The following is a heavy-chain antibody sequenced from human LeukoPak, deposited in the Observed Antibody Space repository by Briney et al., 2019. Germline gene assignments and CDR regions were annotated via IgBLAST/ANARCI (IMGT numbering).Heavy chain of an antibody. D-gene: IGHD5-12*01. V-gene: IGHV3-74*01. Sequence: GGSLRLSCAASGFTFSDYWMHWVRQAPGKGLVWVSRITADGSDTTYADAVKGRFTVSRDNAKNTLFLQMSSLREEDTAVYYCVRDIVATPVLWGQGILVIVPP. CDR2: ITADGSDT. J-gene: IGHJ4*02. CDR3: VRDIVATPVL. CDR1: GFTFSDYW.